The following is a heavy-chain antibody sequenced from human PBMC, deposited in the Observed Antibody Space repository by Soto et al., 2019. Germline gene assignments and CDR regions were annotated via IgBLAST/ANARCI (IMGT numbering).Heavy chain of an antibody. CDR1: GFTPTTTP. D-gene: IGHD3-22*01. CDR3: ATGAAFYYDTSRY. Sequence: EVQLLESGGGLVLPGGSLRLSCAGSGFTPTTTPLSWVRQPPGKGLEWVATVSGTASRTYYVDSVKGRFFISRDNSKNTLYLQVNSLRTEDTAVYYCATGAAFYYDTSRYWGQGTLVTVSS. CDR2: VSGTASRT. V-gene: IGHV3-23*01. J-gene: IGHJ4*02.